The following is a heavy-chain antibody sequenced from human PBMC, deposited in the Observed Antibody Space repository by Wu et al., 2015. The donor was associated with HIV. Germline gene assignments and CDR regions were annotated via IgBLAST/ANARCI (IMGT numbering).Heavy chain of an antibody. CDR3: ARDATPITTEFDY. Sequence: QVRLVQSGPEVKKPGASARVSCGTSGYTFANFYIHWLRQAPGQGLEWMAWINPSGGSTIYSENFEGRVTVTRDTSMKTVYMELDSLRSGDTAVYYCARDATPITTEFDYWGQGTLITVSS. D-gene: IGHD4-11*01. J-gene: IGHJ4*02. CDR1: GYTFANFY. V-gene: IGHV1-2*02. CDR2: INPSGGST.